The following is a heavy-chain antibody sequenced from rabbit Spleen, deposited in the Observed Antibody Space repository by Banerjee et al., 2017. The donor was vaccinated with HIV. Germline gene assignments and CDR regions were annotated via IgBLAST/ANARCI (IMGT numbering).Heavy chain of an antibody. J-gene: IGHJ6*01. V-gene: IGHV1S40*01. CDR2: IEPIFGNT. Sequence: QSLEESGGDLVKPGASLTLTCAASGVSFSSGYYVCWVRQAPGKGLEWIGYIEPIFGNTYYANWVNGRFTISSHNAQNTVGLQLNSLTAADTATYFCASGYGGVGRAYKLWGPGTLVTVS. D-gene: IGHD4-2*01. CDR1: GVSFSSGYY. CDR3: ASGYGGVGRAYKL.